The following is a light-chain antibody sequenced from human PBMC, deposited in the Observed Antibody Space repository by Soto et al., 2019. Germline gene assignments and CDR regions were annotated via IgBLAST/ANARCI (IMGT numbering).Light chain of an antibody. CDR3: QQYNSYPAT. J-gene: IGKJ1*01. CDR2: DAS. CDR1: QSISSW. V-gene: IGKV1-5*01. Sequence: DIQMTQCPSTLSASVGDRVTITCRASQSISSWLAWYQQKPGKAPKLLIYDASSLESGVPSRFSGSGSGTEFTLTISSLQPDDFATYYCQQYNSYPATFGQGTKVAIK.